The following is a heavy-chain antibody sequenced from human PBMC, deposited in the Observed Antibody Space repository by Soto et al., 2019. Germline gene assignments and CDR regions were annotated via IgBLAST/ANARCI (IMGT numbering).Heavy chain of an antibody. CDR3: ARDSITIFGVVLYGMDV. V-gene: IGHV3-48*03. Sequence: SGGSLRLSCAASGFTFSSYEMNWVRQAPGKGLEWVSYISSSGSTIYYADSVKGRFTISRDNAKNSLYLQMNSLRAEDTAVYYCARDSITIFGVVLYGMDVWGQGTTVTVSS. D-gene: IGHD3-3*01. CDR1: GFTFSSYE. J-gene: IGHJ6*02. CDR2: ISSSGSTI.